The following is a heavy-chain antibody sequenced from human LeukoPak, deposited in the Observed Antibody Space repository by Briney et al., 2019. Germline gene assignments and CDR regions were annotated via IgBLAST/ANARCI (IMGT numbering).Heavy chain of an antibody. CDR2: IYTSGST. D-gene: IGHD3-22*01. J-gene: IGHJ3*02. V-gene: IGHV4-4*07. CDR3: ARDFSNYDSSGYYDAFDI. CDR1: GGSISSYY. Sequence: PSETLSLTCTVSGGSISSYYWSWIRQPAGKGLEWIGRIYTSGSTNYNPSLKSRVTMSVDTSKNQFSLKLSSVTAADTAVYYCARDFSNYDSSGYYDAFDIWGQGTMVTVSS.